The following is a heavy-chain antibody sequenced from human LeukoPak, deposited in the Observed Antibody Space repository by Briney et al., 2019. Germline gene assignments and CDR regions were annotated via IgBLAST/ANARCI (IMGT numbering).Heavy chain of an antibody. D-gene: IGHD3-10*01. Sequence: GESLRLSCAASGFTFCGYAMSWIRQAPGKGLEWVSGTSGSGGSTYFADSVKGRFTVSRCNSKNTLYLQMNSLRAEDTAVYYCTQGWLKTSLDGFDIWGQGTMVSVSS. J-gene: IGHJ3*02. CDR2: TSGSGGST. V-gene: IGHV3-23*01. CDR3: TQGWLKTSLDGFDI. CDR1: GFTFCGYA.